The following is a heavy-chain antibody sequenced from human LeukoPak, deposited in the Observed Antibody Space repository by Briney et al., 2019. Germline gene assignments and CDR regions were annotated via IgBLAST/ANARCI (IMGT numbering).Heavy chain of an antibody. CDR2: FTAGGNST. V-gene: IGHV3-23*01. D-gene: IGHD5-18*01. J-gene: IGHJ4*02. Sequence: GGSLRLSCAASGFTVSSNYMSWVRQAPGKGPEWVSTFTAGGNSTYYADSVKGRFIITRDNSKNTLYLQMNSLRAEDTAVYYCAKVLSKIYIYGPFDYWGQGSLVTVSS. CDR1: GFTVSSNY. CDR3: AKVLSKIYIYGPFDY.